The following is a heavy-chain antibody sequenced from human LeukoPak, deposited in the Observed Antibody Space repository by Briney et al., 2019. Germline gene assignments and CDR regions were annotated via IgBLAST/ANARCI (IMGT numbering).Heavy chain of an antibody. Sequence: ASVTVSCKASGYTFTSYGISWVRQAPGQGLEWMGWISAYNGNTNYAQKLQGRVTMTTDTSTSTAYMELRSLRSDDTAVYYCAREGYYDSSGPIRHFDYWGQGTLATVSS. CDR1: GYTFTSYG. J-gene: IGHJ4*02. CDR2: ISAYNGNT. D-gene: IGHD3-22*01. CDR3: AREGYYDSSGPIRHFDY. V-gene: IGHV1-18*01.